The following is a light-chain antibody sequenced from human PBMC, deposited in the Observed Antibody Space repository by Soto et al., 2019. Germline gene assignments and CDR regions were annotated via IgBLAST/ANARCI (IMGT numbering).Light chain of an antibody. J-gene: IGLJ2*01. V-gene: IGLV2-8*01. CDR2: EVS. Sequence: QSVLTQPPSASGSPGQSVTISCTGTSGDVGGYNYVSWYQHHPGKAPKVIIYEVSKRPSGVPDRFSGSKSGNTASLTVSGLQAEDEADYYCSSNAGTNNFHVVFGGGTKLTVL. CDR1: SGDVGGYNY. CDR3: SSNAGTNNFHVV.